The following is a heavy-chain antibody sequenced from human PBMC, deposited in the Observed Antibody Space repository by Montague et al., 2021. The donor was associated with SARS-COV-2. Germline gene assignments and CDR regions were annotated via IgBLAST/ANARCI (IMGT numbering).Heavy chain of an antibody. V-gene: IGHV6-1*01. Sequence: CAISGDSVSSNSAAWNWIRQSPSRGLEWLGRTYYRSKWYNDYALSVKXRITINPDTSKNQFSLQLNSVTPEDTAVYYCARGQQWLGAVYYYYGMDVWGQGATVTVSS. D-gene: IGHD6-19*01. CDR3: ARGQQWLGAVYYYYGMDV. CDR2: TYYRSKWYN. J-gene: IGHJ6*02. CDR1: GDSVSSNSAA.